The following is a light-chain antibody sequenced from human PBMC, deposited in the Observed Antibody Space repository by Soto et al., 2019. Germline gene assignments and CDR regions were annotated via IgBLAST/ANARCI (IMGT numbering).Light chain of an antibody. Sequence: QSALTQPRSVSGSPGQSVTISCTGTSSDVGGYNHVSWYQQHPGKAPKLVTYDVNKRPSGVPDRFSGSKSGNTASLTISGLQAEDEADYHCCSYAGSYTLVFGGGTQLTVL. CDR3: CSYAGSYTLV. J-gene: IGLJ2*01. CDR2: DVN. V-gene: IGLV2-11*01. CDR1: SSDVGGYNH.